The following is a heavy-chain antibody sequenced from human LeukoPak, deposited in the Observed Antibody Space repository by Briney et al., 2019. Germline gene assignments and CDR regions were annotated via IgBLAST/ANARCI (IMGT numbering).Heavy chain of an antibody. CDR3: ARGATDTTRWFDP. CDR2: ISRASESI. Sequence: GGSLRLSCTTSRFTVSTYYMSWVRQAPGKGLEWVSIISRASESIFYADSVKGRFTISRDNAKNSLYLQMNGLRAEDTAAYYCARGATDTTRWFDPWGQGTLVTVSS. V-gene: IGHV3-21*01. CDR1: RFTVSTYY. J-gene: IGHJ5*02. D-gene: IGHD1-7*01.